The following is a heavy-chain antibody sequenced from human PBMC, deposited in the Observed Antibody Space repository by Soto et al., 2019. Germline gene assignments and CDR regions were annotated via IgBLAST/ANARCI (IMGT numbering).Heavy chain of an antibody. CDR1: GGTSTRYD. CDR2: IGPMFGTS. Sequence: QARLVQSGAEVRKPGSSVKVSCKVTGGTSTRYDINWVRQATGQGLEWMGGIGPMFGTSKYAQKFQGRVTITADTSTNIAYMELRSLRSEDTAVYYCNRGSEYDFWSGYLWGQGTLVSVSS. J-gene: IGHJ4*02. CDR3: NRGSEYDFWSGYL. D-gene: IGHD3-3*01. V-gene: IGHV1-69*06.